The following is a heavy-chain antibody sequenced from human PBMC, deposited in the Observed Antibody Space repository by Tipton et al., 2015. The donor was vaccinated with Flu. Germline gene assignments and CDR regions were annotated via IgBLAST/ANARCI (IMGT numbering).Heavy chain of an antibody. V-gene: IGHV4-61*02. D-gene: IGHD4-11*01. J-gene: IGHJ5*02. Sequence: LRLSCTVSGNFIRSGSFYWAWIRQPAGKGLEWLGRVYNTGSTDYNPSLESRVTISIDTSNNQFSLELRSVTAADTAMYYCARRDYSNYVSEPKNWFDPWGQGTLVTVSS. CDR1: GNFIRSGSFY. CDR3: ARRDYSNYVSEPKNWFDP. CDR2: VYNTGST.